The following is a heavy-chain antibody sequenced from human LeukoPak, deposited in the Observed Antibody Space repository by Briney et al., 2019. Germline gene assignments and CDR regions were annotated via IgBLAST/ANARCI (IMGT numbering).Heavy chain of an antibody. J-gene: IGHJ4*02. V-gene: IGHV3-74*01. CDR2: IKNDGTTT. CDR1: GFTFSSYW. D-gene: IGHD1-26*01. Sequence: GGSLRLSCAASGFTFSSYWMHWVRQAPGKGLVWVPLIKNDGTTTIYADSVKGRFTISRDNAKNTLFLQMNSLRADDTAVYYCASALGGQGGHWGQGTLVTVSS. CDR3: ASALGGQGGH.